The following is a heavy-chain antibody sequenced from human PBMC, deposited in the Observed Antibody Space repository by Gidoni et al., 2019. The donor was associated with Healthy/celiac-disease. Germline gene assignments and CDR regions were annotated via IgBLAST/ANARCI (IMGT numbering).Heavy chain of an antibody. J-gene: IGHJ6*03. D-gene: IGHD5-12*01. CDR2: IIPIFGTA. Sequence: EVKKPGSSVKVSCKASGGTFSSYAISWVRQAPGQGLEWMGGIIPIFGTANYAQKFQGRVTITADESTSTAYMKLSSLRSENTAVDYCARDYGYSSYDLDYYYYLDFWGKGTTVTVSS. CDR1: GGTFSSYA. CDR3: ARDYGYSSYDLDYYYYLDF. V-gene: IGHV1-69*01.